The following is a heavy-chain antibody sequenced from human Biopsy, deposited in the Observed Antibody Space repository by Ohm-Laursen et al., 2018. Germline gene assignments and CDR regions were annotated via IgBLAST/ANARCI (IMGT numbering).Heavy chain of an antibody. J-gene: IGHJ3*01. CDR3: AKGRHTLLDASDF. CDR2: INLDGSEK. D-gene: IGHD2/OR15-2a*01. V-gene: IGHV3-7*01. CDR1: GFTFSSYW. Sequence: GSLRLSCSAPGFTFSSYWMGWVRQAPRKGLEWVANINLDGSEKYYVDSVKGRFTMSRDNAKNSLYLQMNSLGAEDTAVYHCAKGRHTLLDASDFWGQGTLVTVSS.